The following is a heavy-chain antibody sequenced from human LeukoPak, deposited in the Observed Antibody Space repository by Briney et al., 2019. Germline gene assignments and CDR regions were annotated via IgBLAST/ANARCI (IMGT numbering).Heavy chain of an antibody. CDR3: AREGYIYGSSGGYF. V-gene: IGHV3-7*01. D-gene: IGHD5-18*01. CDR2: IKKPGSEK. Sequence: GGSLRLSCVASVFTFRSYWMTWVPQAPGRGLEWVATIKKPGSEKHYVDSVKGRFTISRDNAKNSVHPQMNSLRAEDTAVYYCAREGYIYGSSGGYFWGQGTLVTVSS. CDR1: VFTFRSYW. J-gene: IGHJ4*02.